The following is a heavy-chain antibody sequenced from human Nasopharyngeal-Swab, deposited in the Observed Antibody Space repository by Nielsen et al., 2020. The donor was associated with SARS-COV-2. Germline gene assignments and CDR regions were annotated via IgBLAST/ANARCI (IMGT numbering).Heavy chain of an antibody. V-gene: IGHV1-69*13. J-gene: IGHJ4*02. CDR2: IIPIFGTA. Sequence: SVKVSCKASGGTFSSYAISWVRQAPGQGLEWMGGIIPIFGTANYAQKFQGRVTITADESTSTAYMELRSLRSDDTAVYYCARDYPYSSSWYIDYWGQGTLVTVSS. D-gene: IGHD6-13*01. CDR1: GGTFSSYA. CDR3: ARDYPYSSSWYIDY.